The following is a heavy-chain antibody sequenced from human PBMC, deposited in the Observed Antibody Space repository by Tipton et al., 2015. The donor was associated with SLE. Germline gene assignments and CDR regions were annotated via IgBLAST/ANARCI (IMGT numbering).Heavy chain of an antibody. CDR2: ISYSGST. J-gene: IGHJ4*02. CDR3: ARDTYYAFDY. Sequence: TLSLTCTVSGGSTSSNYWSWIRQSPGKGLEWIGYISYSGSTNYNSSLKSRLTISVDTSKNHFSLKLSSVTAADTAVYYCARDTYYAFDYWGQGRLVTVSS. D-gene: IGHD3-10*01. CDR1: GGSTSSNY. V-gene: IGHV4-59*12.